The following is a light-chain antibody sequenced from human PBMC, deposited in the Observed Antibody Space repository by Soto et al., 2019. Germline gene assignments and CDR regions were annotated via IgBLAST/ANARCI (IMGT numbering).Light chain of an antibody. CDR3: QQRSHWPRT. CDR2: DTS. J-gene: IGKJ1*01. V-gene: IGKV3-11*01. Sequence: DIVLTQSPATLSLSPGERATLSCRASQSVGTYLAWYQQKPGQTPSLLIYDTSNRATGIPARFSGSGSGTDFTLTISSLEPEDFAVYYCQQRSHWPRTFGQGTKVEI. CDR1: QSVGTY.